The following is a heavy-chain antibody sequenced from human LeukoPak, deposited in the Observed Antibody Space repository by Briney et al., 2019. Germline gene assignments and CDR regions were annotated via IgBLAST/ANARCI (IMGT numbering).Heavy chain of an antibody. D-gene: IGHD3-9*01. CDR2: ISAYNGNT. CDR3: ARTYYDIRNWFDP. Sequence: GASVKVSCKASGYTFTSYDINWVRQATGQGLEWMGWISAYNGNTNYAQKLQGRVTMTTDTSTSTAYMELRSLRSDDTAVYYCARTYYDIRNWFDPWGQGTLVTVSS. V-gene: IGHV1-18*01. CDR1: GYTFTSYD. J-gene: IGHJ5*02.